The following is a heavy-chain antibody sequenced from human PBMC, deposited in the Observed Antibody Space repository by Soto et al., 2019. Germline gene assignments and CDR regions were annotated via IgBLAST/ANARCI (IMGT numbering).Heavy chain of an antibody. Sequence: EVQLLESGGGFVQPGGSLRLSCAASAFIFRNYDMTWVRQVPGKGLEWVSTVTASGGSTFYADSVKGRFTISRDNSKNTLYLQMNSLRAEDTAVYYCAKVLGSGDWYFDLWGRGTLVIVSS. V-gene: IGHV3-23*01. J-gene: IGHJ2*01. CDR1: AFIFRNYD. CDR3: AKVLGSGDWYFDL. D-gene: IGHD7-27*01. CDR2: VTASGGST.